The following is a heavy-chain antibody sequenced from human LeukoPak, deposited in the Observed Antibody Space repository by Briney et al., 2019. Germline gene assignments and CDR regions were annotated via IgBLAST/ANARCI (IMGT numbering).Heavy chain of an antibody. V-gene: IGHV1-2*06. CDR3: ARPVEVVAAPDY. CDR1: GYTFTGYY. CDR2: INPNSGGT. D-gene: IGHD2-15*01. J-gene: IGHJ4*02. Sequence: ASVTVPCKASGYTFTGYYMHWVRQPPGQGLEWMGRINPNSGGTKYAEKFQGRVTMTRNKTINTAHMDLISMRTDDKAVDYCARPVEVVAAPDYWGQGTLVTVSS.